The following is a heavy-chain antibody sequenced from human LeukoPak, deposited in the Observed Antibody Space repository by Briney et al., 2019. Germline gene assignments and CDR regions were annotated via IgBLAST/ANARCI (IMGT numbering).Heavy chain of an antibody. J-gene: IGHJ4*02. CDR3: ARRGTMVRGVYRGFDY. D-gene: IGHD3-10*01. Sequence: PSETLSLTCAVYGGSFSGYYWSWIRQPPGKGLEWIGEINHSGSTNYNPSLKSRVTISVDTSKNQFSLKLSSVTAADTAVYYCARRGTMVRGVYRGFDYWGKGTLVTVSS. CDR2: INHSGST. V-gene: IGHV4-34*01. CDR1: GGSFSGYY.